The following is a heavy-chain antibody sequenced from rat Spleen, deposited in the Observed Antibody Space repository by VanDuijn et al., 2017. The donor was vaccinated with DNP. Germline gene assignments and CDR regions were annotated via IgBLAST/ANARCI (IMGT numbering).Heavy chain of an antibody. J-gene: IGHJ4*01. CDR3: AWDRAMDA. V-gene: IGHV6-6*01. Sequence: EVQVLGSGGGLVQPGYFLKLSCATSVLTFSTAWMYCFRQFPEKRLAWVARIIAKSTNYATEYTESVKGRFTISRDDSKSSIYLQMNNLKEEDTAIYYCAWDRAMDAWGQGTSVTVSS. CDR1: VLTFSTAW. CDR2: IIAKSTNYAT. D-gene: IGHD1-5*01.